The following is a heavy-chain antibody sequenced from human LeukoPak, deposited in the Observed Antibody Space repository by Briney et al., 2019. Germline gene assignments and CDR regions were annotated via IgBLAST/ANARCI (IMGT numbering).Heavy chain of an antibody. CDR2: IYSGGST. Sequence: GGSLRLSCAASGFTVSSNYMSWVRQAPGKGLEWVSVIYSGGSTYYADSVEGRFTISRDNSKNTLYVQMNSLRAEDTAVYYCARQGGYIAPLALWGQGTLVTVSS. V-gene: IGHV3-66*04. CDR1: GFTVSSNY. D-gene: IGHD6-13*01. J-gene: IGHJ4*02. CDR3: ARQGGYIAPLAL.